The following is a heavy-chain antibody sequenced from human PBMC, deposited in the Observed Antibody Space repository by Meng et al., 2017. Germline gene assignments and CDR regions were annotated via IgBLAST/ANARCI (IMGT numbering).Heavy chain of an antibody. V-gene: IGHV4-34*01. J-gene: IGHJ1*01. CDR2: INHSGST. CDR1: GGSFSGYY. Sequence: QVQLQQWGAVLLKPPRTLSLTCAVYGGSFSGYYWSWIRQPPGKGPEWIGEINHSGSTNYNPSLKSRVTISVDTSKNQFSLKLSSVTAADTAVYYCARGGYSSSGGSRYEYFQYWGQGTLVTVSS. D-gene: IGHD6-13*01. CDR3: ARGGYSSSGGSRYEYFQY.